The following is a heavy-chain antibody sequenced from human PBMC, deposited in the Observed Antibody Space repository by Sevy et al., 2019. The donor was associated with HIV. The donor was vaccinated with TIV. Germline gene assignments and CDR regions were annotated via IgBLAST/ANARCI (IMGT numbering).Heavy chain of an antibody. CDR1: EFTFSRYA. D-gene: IGHD3-10*01. Sequence: GGSLRLSCAASEFTFSRYAMHWVRQAPGKGLEWVALISFDGSNKQYADSGRGRFTISRDNSKNTLYLQMNSLRADDTAVYYWARDKRVWFGELGYFYYGMDVWGQGTTVTVSS. V-gene: IGHV3-30-3*01. CDR2: ISFDGSNK. J-gene: IGHJ6*02. CDR3: ARDKRVWFGELGYFYYGMDV.